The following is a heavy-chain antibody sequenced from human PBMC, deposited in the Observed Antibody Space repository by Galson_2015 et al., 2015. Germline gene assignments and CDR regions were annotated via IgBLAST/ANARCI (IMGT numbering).Heavy chain of an antibody. J-gene: IGHJ4*02. CDR1: GFTFSSYA. CDR3: AKGVGSDSYYANDY. CDR2: ITASGGSP. D-gene: IGHD3-22*01. Sequence: LRLSCAASGFTFSSYAMRWVRQAPGKGLEWVSLITASGGSPYYADSVKRRFTISRDNSKNTLYLQMNSLRAEDTAMYYCAKGVGSDSYYANDYWGQGTLVTVSS. V-gene: IGHV3-23*01.